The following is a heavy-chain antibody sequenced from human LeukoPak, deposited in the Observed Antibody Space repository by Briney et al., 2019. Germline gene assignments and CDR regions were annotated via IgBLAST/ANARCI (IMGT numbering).Heavy chain of an antibody. J-gene: IGHJ4*02. CDR2: INPNSGGT. V-gene: IGHV1-2*02. CDR1: GYTFTGYY. Sequence: ASVKVSCKASGYTFTGYYMHWVRQAPGQGLEWMGWINPNSGGTNYAQKFQGRVTMTRDTSISTAYMELSRLRSDDTAVYYCAREEGVTMVRGFDYWGQGTLVTVSS. D-gene: IGHD3-10*01. CDR3: AREEGVTMVRGFDY.